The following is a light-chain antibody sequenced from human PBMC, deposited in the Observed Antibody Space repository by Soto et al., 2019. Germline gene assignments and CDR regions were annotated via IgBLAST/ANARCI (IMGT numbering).Light chain of an antibody. CDR1: XSVGGF. J-gene: IGKJ2*01. CDR3: QHLSNWPPMYT. V-gene: IGKV3-11*01. Sequence: SPGXXXXXXXXXXXSVGGFXAWYQQKSGQAPRLHNYDTSKRATGIPARFSGSGSGTDFTLTISSLEPEDFAIYHCQHLSNWPPMYTFGQGTKLEIK. CDR2: DTS.